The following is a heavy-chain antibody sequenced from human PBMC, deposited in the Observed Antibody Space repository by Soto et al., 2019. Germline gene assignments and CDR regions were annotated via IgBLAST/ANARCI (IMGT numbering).Heavy chain of an antibody. CDR2: IIPIFDTT. J-gene: IGHJ4*02. Sequence: SVKVSCKASGGTFSSYGISWVRQAPGQGLEWMGGIIPIFDTTNYAQKFRGRVTITADKSTTTAYMELSGLRSEDTAVYYCARVEATYYDFWSGLDYWGQGTLVTVSS. V-gene: IGHV1-69*06. CDR3: ARVEATYYDFWSGLDY. D-gene: IGHD3-3*01. CDR1: GGTFSSYG.